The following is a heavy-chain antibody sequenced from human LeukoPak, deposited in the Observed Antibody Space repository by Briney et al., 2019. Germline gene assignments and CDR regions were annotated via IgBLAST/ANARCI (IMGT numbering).Heavy chain of an antibody. V-gene: IGHV1-69*06. D-gene: IGHD2-2*01. CDR1: GGTFSSYA. Sequence: ASVKVSCKASGGTFSSYAISWVRQASGQGLEWMGGIIPIFGTANYAQKFQGRVTITADKSTSTAYMELSSLRSEDTAVYYCLTYSSTSCSHWGQGTLVTVSS. CDR3: LTYSSTSCSH. CDR2: IIPIFGTA. J-gene: IGHJ4*02.